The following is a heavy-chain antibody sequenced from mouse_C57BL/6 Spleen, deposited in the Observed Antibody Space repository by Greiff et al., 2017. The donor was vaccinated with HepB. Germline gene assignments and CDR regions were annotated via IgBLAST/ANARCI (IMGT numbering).Heavy chain of an antibody. D-gene: IGHD1-1*01. V-gene: IGHV10-1*01. J-gene: IGHJ4*01. CDR1: GFSFNTYA. CDR3: VRRGIYYYGSLYAMDY. CDR2: IRSKSNNYAT. Sequence: EVQRVESGGGLVQPKGSLKLSCAASGFSFNTYAMNWVRQAPGKGLEWVARIRSKSNNYATYYADSVKDRFTISRDDSESMLYLQMNNLKTEDTAMYYCVRRGIYYYGSLYAMDYWGQGTSVTVSS.